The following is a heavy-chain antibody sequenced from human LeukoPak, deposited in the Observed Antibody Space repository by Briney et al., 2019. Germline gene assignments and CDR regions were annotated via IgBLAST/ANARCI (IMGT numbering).Heavy chain of an antibody. CDR2: ISWNSGSI. CDR3: AKDTRGDYPYYYYYGMDV. Sequence: GGSLRLSCAASGFTFDDYAMHWVRQAPGKGLEWVSGISWNSGSIGYADSVKGRFTISRDNAKNSLYLQTNSLRAEDTALYYCAKDTRGDYPYYYYYGMDVWGQGTTVTVSS. V-gene: IGHV3-9*01. J-gene: IGHJ6*02. D-gene: IGHD4-17*01. CDR1: GFTFDDYA.